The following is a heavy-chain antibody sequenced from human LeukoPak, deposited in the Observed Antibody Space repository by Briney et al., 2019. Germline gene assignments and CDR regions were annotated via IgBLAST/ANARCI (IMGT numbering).Heavy chain of an antibody. CDR2: ISSDSKTK. CDR3: ARTEGLYYYYYMDV. V-gene: IGHV3-48*04. Sequence: GRSLRLSCAASGFTFDDYAMNWVRQAPGKGLEWLSYISSDSKTKYYADSVKGRFTISRDNAKNALYLQMNSLRAEDTAVYYCARTEGLYYYYYMDVWGKGTTVTVSS. J-gene: IGHJ6*03. CDR1: GFTFDDYA.